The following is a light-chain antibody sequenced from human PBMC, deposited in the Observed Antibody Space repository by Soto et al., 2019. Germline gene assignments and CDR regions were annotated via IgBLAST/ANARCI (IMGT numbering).Light chain of an antibody. Sequence: QAVLTQPPSASGTPGQSVTISCSGSSSNIGSNYVYWYQQLPGTAPKLLIYRNNQRPSGVPDRFSGSKSGTSAPLAISGLRSADEADYYCAAWDDSLSGPVVFGGGTKLTVL. CDR2: RNN. J-gene: IGLJ2*01. CDR1: SSNIGSNY. CDR3: AAWDDSLSGPVV. V-gene: IGLV1-47*01.